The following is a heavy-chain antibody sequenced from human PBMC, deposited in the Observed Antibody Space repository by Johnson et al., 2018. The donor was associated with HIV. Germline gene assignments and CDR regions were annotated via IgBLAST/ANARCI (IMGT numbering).Heavy chain of an antibody. D-gene: IGHD3-9*01. CDR1: GFTFRSYG. CDR2: IRYDGSNK. CDR3: AKDPPGVDDIHAFDI. J-gene: IGHJ3*02. V-gene: IGHV3-30*02. Sequence: QVQLVESGGGVVQPGRSLILSCASSGFTFRSYGLHWVRRAPGTGLEWVPFIRYDGSNKYYADSVKGRFTISRDNSKNTLYLQMNSLRAEDTAVYYCAKDPPGVDDIHAFDIWGQGTMVTVSS.